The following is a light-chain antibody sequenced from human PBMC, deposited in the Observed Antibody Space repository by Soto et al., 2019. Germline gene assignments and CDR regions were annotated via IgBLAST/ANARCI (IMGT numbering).Light chain of an antibody. CDR2: DAS. CDR3: QQRSNWPPT. Sequence: EIVMAQSPATLSLSPGERAALSCRASESVSSNLVWYQQKPGQAPRLLIHDASTRATGIPARFSGSGSGTEFTLTISSLQSEDFAVYYCQQRSNWPPTFGQGTKVDIK. CDR1: ESVSSN. V-gene: IGKV3-15*01. J-gene: IGKJ1*01.